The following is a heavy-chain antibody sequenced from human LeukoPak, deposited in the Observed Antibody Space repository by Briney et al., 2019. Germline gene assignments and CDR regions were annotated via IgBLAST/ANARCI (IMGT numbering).Heavy chain of an antibody. CDR3: ARARGYNYGYVDY. Sequence: ASVKVSCKASGYTFTSSDINWVRQATGQGLEWMGWMNPNSGDTGYAQNFQGRLNMTRNTSKSTAYMELSSLRSEDTAVYYCARARGYNYGYVDYWGQGTLVTVSS. D-gene: IGHD5-18*01. CDR2: MNPNSGDT. J-gene: IGHJ4*02. CDR1: GYTFTSSD. V-gene: IGHV1-8*01.